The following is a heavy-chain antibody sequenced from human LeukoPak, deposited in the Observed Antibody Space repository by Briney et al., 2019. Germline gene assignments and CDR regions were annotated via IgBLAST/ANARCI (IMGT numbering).Heavy chain of an antibody. D-gene: IGHD4-23*01. Sequence: ASVKVSCKASGYTFTSYDINWVRQATGQGLEWMGWMNPNSGNTGYAQKFQGRVTMTRSTSISTAYMELSSLRSEDTAVYYCARGRDYGGNLDYWGQGTLVTVSS. CDR3: ARGRDYGGNLDY. J-gene: IGHJ4*02. CDR2: MNPNSGNT. V-gene: IGHV1-8*01. CDR1: GYTFTSYD.